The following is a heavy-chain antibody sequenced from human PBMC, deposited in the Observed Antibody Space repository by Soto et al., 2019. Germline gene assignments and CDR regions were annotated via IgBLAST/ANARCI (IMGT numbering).Heavy chain of an antibody. V-gene: IGHV3-23*01. D-gene: IGHD6-19*01. J-gene: IGHJ4*02. Sequence: GGSLRLSCAASGFTFTSYAMIWVRQAPGKGLEWVSVISGSGGGTYYADSVKGRFTISRDNSKNTLSLQMNSLRAEDTAVYYCAKGATSSGCFFPTWHRGRYFVSWGQGTLVNVSS. CDR3: AKGATSSGCFFPTWHRGRYFVS. CDR2: ISGSGGGT. CDR1: GFTFTSYA.